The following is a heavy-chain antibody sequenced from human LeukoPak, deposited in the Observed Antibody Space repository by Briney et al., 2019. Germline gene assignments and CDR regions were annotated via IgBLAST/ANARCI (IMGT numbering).Heavy chain of an antibody. D-gene: IGHD3-3*01. V-gene: IGHV4-34*01. CDR1: GGSFSGYC. J-gene: IGHJ2*01. Sequence: SETLSLTCAVYGGSFSGYCWSWIRQPPGKGLEWIGEINHSGSTNYNPSLKSRVTISVDTSKNQFSLKLSSVTAADTAVYYCARGYYVFDLWGRGTLVTVSS. CDR3: ARGYYVFDL. CDR2: INHSGST.